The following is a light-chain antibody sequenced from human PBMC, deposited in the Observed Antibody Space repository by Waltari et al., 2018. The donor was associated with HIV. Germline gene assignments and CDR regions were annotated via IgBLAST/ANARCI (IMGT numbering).Light chain of an antibody. V-gene: IGLV1-47*01. CDR2: RNN. J-gene: IGLJ1*01. CDR1: SSNIGSNY. Sequence: QSVLTQPPSASGTPGQRVTISCSGSSSNIGSNYVYWYQHLPGTAPKLLIYRNNQRPSGVPDRFSGSKSGTSASLAISGLRSEDEADYYCAAWDDSLSGPLYVFGTGTKVTVL. CDR3: AAWDDSLSGPLYV.